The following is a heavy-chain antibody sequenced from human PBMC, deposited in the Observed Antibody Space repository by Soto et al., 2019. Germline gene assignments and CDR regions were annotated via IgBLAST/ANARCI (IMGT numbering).Heavy chain of an antibody. J-gene: IGHJ6*02. CDR2: IYYSGST. CDR3: ARDHYDFWSGGRPYYYYYGMDV. CDR1: GGSVSSGSYY. D-gene: IGHD3-3*01. Sequence: QVQLQESGPGLVKPSETLSLTCTVSGGSVSSGSYYWSWIRQPPGKGLEWIGYIYYSGSTNYNPSLKSRVTVSVDPSKNQFSLKLSSVTAADTAVYYCARDHYDFWSGGRPYYYYYGMDVWGQGTTVTVSS. V-gene: IGHV4-61*01.